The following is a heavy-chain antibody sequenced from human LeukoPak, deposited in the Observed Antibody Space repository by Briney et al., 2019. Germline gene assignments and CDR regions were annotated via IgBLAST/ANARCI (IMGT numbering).Heavy chain of an antibody. V-gene: IGHV4-59*01. CDR2: IYYSGST. D-gene: IGHD4-11*01. CDR1: GGSISSYY. CDR3: ARDYSRWFDP. Sequence: PLETLSLTCTVSGGSISSYYWSWIRQPPGKGLEWIGYIYYSGSTNYNPSLKSRVTISVDTSKNQFSLKLSSVTAADTAVYYCARDYSRWFDPWGQGTPVTVSS. J-gene: IGHJ5*02.